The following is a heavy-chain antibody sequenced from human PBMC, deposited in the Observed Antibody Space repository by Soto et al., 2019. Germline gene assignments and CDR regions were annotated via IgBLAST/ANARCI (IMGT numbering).Heavy chain of an antibody. D-gene: IGHD2-2*01. CDR2: ISGSGGST. J-gene: IGHJ6*02. CDR1: GFTFRSYA. V-gene: IGHV3-23*01. CDR3: AKDVGYCSSTSCPSYYYYYGMDV. Sequence: PGGSLRLSCAASGFTFRSYAMSWVRQAPGKGLEWVSAISGSGGSTYYADSVKGRFTISRDNSKNTLYLQMNSLRAEDTAVYYCAKDVGYCSSTSCPSYYYYYGMDVWGQGTTVTVSS.